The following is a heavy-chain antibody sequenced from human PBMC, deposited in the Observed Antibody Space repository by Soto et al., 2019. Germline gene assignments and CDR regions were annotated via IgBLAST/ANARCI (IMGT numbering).Heavy chain of an antibody. CDR2: ISGSGGST. D-gene: IGHD6-6*01. CDR3: AKVKIAARPNGMDV. J-gene: IGHJ6*02. CDR1: GFTFSSYA. Sequence: VQLVESGGGVVQPGRSLRLSCAASGFTFSSYAMSWVRQAPGKGLEWVSAISGSGGSTYYADSVKGRFTISSDNSKNTLYLQMNSLRAEDTAVYYCAKVKIAARPNGMDVWGQGTTVTVSS. V-gene: IGHV3-23*04.